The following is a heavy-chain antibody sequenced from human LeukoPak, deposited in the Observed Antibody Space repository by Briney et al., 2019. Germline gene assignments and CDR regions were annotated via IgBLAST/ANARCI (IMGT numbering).Heavy chain of an antibody. Sequence: PSETLSLTCTVSGGSISSYYWSWIRQPPGKGLEWIGYIYYSGSTNYNPSLKSRVTISVDTSKNQFSLKLSSVTAADTAVYYCARSTYEVRGVINWFDPWGQGTLVTVSS. CDR3: ARSTYEVRGVINWFDP. V-gene: IGHV4-59*01. CDR1: GGSISSYY. CDR2: IYYSGST. D-gene: IGHD3-10*01. J-gene: IGHJ5*02.